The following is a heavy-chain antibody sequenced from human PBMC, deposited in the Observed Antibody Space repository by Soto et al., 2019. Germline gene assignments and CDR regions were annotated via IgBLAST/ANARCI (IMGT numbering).Heavy chain of an antibody. J-gene: IGHJ1*01. Sequence: ASVKVSCKASGYTFTSYAMHWVRQAPGQRLEWMGWINAGNGNTKYSQKFQGRVTITRDTSASTAYMELSSLRSEDTAVYYCARDEAARPEYFQHWGQGTLVTVSS. V-gene: IGHV1-3*01. CDR2: INAGNGNT. D-gene: IGHD6-6*01. CDR1: GYTFTSYA. CDR3: ARDEAARPEYFQH.